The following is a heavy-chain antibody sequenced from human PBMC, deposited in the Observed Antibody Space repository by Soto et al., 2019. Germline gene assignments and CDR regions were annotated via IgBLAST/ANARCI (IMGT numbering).Heavy chain of an antibody. V-gene: IGHV3-30*03. CDR1: GFSFSSYG. D-gene: IGHD1-1*01. CDR2: TTYDGGIK. Sequence: GGSLRLSCAASGFSFSSYGMEWVRLAPGKGLEWVAATTYDGGIKHYVDSVKGRFTISRDNSKNTLYLQMNSLRVEDTATYYCAGALENPYFYYGLNLWGPGTPVTVS. J-gene: IGHJ6*02. CDR3: AGALENPYFYYGLNL.